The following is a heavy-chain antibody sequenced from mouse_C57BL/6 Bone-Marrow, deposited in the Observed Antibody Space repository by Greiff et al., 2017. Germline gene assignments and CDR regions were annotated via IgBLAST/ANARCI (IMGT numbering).Heavy chain of an antibody. CDR1: GYTFTSYW. J-gene: IGHJ1*03. Sequence: QVQLQQPGAELVKPGASVKMSCKASGYTFTSYWITWVKQRPGQGLEWIGDIYPGSGSTNYNEKFKSKATLTVDTSSSTAYMQLSSLTSEDSSVYYCARPYYSNYWYVDVWVTGTTVTVS. D-gene: IGHD2-5*01. CDR3: ARPYYSNYWYVDV. CDR2: IYPGSGST. V-gene: IGHV1-55*01.